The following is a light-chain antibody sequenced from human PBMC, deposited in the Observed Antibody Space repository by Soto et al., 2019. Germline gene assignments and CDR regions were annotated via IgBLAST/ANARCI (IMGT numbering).Light chain of an antibody. Sequence: QSALTQPASVSGSPGQSITISCTGTSSDIGGYDYISWYQQHPGKVPKLIIYDVTDRPSGVSNRFSGSKSGNTASLTISGLEAEDEADYYCSSYTSSSTGLVFGGGTKLTVL. J-gene: IGLJ2*01. CDR2: DVT. CDR1: SSDIGGYDY. V-gene: IGLV2-14*01. CDR3: SSYTSSSTGLV.